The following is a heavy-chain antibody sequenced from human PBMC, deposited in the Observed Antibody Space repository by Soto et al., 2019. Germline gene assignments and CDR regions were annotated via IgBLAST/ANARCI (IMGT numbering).Heavy chain of an antibody. CDR1: GYTLTELS. Sequence: GASVKVSCKVSGYTLTELSMRWVRQAPGKGLEWMGGFDPEDGETIYAQKFQGRVTMTEDTSTDTAYMELSSLRSEDTAVYYCATGPHDGRFLEWLLYFYWGQGTLVTGSS. J-gene: IGHJ4*02. CDR3: ATGPHDGRFLEWLLYFY. CDR2: FDPEDGET. V-gene: IGHV1-24*01. D-gene: IGHD3-3*01.